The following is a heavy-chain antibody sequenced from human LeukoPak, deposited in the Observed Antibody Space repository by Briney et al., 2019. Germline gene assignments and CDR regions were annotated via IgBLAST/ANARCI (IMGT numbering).Heavy chain of an antibody. J-gene: IGHJ3*02. D-gene: IGHD3-9*01. CDR1: GYTCTGYY. CDR3: ARDRSQGYFDWLLSNTNAFDI. V-gene: IGHV1-2*02. Sequence: ASVKVSCKASGYTCTGYYMHWVRQAPGQGLEWMGWINPNSGGTNYAQKFQGRVTMTRDTSTSTVYMELSSLRSEDSAVYYCARDRSQGYFDWLLSNTNAFDIWGQGTMVTVSS. CDR2: INPNSGGT.